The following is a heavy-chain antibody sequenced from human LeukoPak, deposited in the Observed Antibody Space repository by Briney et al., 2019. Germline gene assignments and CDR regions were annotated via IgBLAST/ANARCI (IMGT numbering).Heavy chain of an antibody. J-gene: IGHJ4*02. CDR3: ARGYGSGSSHIDY. CDR1: GFTFSSYE. Sequence: GGSLRLSCAASGFTFSSYEMNWVRQAPGKGLEWVSYISSSGTTTYYAASVKGRFTISRDNAKNSLYLQMNSLRAEDTAVYYCARGYGSGSSHIDYWGQGTLVTVSS. V-gene: IGHV3-48*03. D-gene: IGHD3-10*01. CDR2: ISSSGTTT.